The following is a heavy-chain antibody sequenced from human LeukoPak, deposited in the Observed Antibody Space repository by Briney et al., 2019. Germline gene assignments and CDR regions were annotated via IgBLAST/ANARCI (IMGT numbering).Heavy chain of an antibody. Sequence: PGGSLRLSCAASGFTFRNYGMPWVRQAPGKGLEWVASIRTDGGEKYHADSVQGRFSISRDNSKNQLYLQMDSLRAEDTALYYCARIGYSTSWANFDYWGQGTLVTVSS. V-gene: IGHV3-30*02. CDR1: GFTFRNYG. CDR2: IRTDGGEK. D-gene: IGHD6-13*01. J-gene: IGHJ4*02. CDR3: ARIGYSTSWANFDY.